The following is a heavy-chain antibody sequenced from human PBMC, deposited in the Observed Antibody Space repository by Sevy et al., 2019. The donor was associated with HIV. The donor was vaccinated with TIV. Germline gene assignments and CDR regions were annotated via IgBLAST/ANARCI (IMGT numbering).Heavy chain of an antibody. D-gene: IGHD3-16*01. CDR3: ARAGVGVMGRTFDY. J-gene: IGHJ4*02. CDR1: GGSISSYY. V-gene: IGHV4-59*01. CDR2: IYYSGST. Sequence: SETLSLTCTVSGGSISSYYWSWLRQPPGKGLEWIGYIYYSGSTNYNPSLKSRVTVSVDTSKTHFFLKLSSVTAADTAVYYGARAGVGVMGRTFDYWGQGTLVTVSS.